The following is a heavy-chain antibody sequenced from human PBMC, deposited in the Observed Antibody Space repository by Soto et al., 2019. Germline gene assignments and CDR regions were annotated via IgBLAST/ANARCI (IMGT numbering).Heavy chain of an antibody. CDR2: IYPGDSDN. V-gene: IGHV5-51*01. Sequence: PGESLKSSFKGSGYSFTSYWIGWVRQMPGEGRGLMGIIYPGDSDNRYSPSLQGQVTISADKSISTAYLQWSSLKASDTAMYYCGRSLSRYSYDSDYFEYWGHGSLVNVSS. CDR3: GRSLSRYSYDSDYFEY. J-gene: IGHJ4*03. D-gene: IGHD5-18*01. CDR1: GYSFTSYW.